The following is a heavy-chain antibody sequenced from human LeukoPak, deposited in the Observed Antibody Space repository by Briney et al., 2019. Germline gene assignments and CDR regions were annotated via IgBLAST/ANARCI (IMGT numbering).Heavy chain of an antibody. CDR2: IYYSGST. CDR1: GGPISSYY. V-gene: IGHV4-59*01. CDR3: ARDRDSSGLRDFDL. J-gene: IGHJ2*01. Sequence: PSETLSLTCTVSGGPISSYYWSWIRQPPGKGLEWIGYIYYSGSTNYNPSLKSRVTISLDTSKNQFSLKLSSVTAADTAMYYCARDRDSSGLRDFDLWGRGTLVTVSS. D-gene: IGHD3-22*01.